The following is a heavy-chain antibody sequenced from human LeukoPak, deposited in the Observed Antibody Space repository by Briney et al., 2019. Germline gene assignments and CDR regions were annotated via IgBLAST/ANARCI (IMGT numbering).Heavy chain of an antibody. J-gene: IGHJ4*02. Sequence: GSSVKVSFKSSGYTFSSYAISWVRQAPGQGLEWMGWISAYNGNTNYAQKLQGRVTMTTDTSTNTAYMELRSLRSDDTAVYYCARATGSETSYYFWGQGTLVTVSS. CDR1: GYTFSSYA. CDR3: ARATGSETSYYF. D-gene: IGHD3-10*01. CDR2: ISAYNGNT. V-gene: IGHV1-18*01.